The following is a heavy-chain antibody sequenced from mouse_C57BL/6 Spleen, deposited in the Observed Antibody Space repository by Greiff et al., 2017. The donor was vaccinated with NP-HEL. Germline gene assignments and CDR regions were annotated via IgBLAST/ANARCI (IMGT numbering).Heavy chain of an antibody. CDR2: IYPRSGNT. CDR3: ARRDSTVVAHWYFDV. D-gene: IGHD1-1*01. V-gene: IGHV1-81*01. CDR1: GYTFTSYG. J-gene: IGHJ1*03. Sequence: QVQLKESGAELARPGASVKLSCKASGYTFTSYGISWVKQRTGQGLEWIGEIYPRSGNTYYNEKFKGKATLTADKSSSTAYMELRSLTSEDSAVYFCARRDSTVVAHWYFDVWGTGTTVTVSS.